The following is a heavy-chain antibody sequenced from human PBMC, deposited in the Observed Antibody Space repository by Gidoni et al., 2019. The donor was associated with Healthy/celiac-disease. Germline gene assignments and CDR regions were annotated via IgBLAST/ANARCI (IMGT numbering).Heavy chain of an antibody. CDR2: ISYDGSNK. CDR3: ASGPATLSGHDYRTFDY. CDR1: GFPFSSFA. J-gene: IGHJ4*02. Sequence: QVQLVESGGGVVQPGRSLSLSCAASGFPFSSFAMHWVRQAPGKGLGWVAVISYDGSNKYYADSVKGRFTISRDNSKNTLYLQMNSLRAEDTAVYYCASGPATLSGHDYRTFDYWGQGTLVTVSS. D-gene: IGHD5-12*01. V-gene: IGHV3-30-3*01.